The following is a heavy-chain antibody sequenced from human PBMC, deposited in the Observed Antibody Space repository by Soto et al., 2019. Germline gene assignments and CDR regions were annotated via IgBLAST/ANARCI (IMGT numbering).Heavy chain of an antibody. J-gene: IGHJ5*02. CDR1: GGSISSYY. V-gene: IGHV4-59*01. Sequence: PSETLSLTCTVSGGSISSYYWSWIRQPPGKGLEWIGYIYYSGSTNYNPSLKSRVTISVDTSKNQFYLKLSSVTAADTAVYYCERAEVGAIPGNWFDPWGQGTLVTVYS. CDR2: IYYSGST. D-gene: IGHD1-26*01. CDR3: ERAEVGAIPGNWFDP.